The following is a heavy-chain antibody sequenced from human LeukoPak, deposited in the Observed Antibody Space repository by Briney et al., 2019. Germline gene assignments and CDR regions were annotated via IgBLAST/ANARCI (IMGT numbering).Heavy chain of an antibody. J-gene: IGHJ4*02. CDR2: IIPIFATA. V-gene: IGHV1-69*01. CDR1: GGTFSSYA. Sequence: ASVKVSCKASGGTFSSYAISWVRQAPGQGLEWMGGIIPIFATANYAQTFQGRVTITADESTSTAYMELSSLRSEDTAVYYCARGPITTRSHFDYWGQGTLVTVSS. CDR3: ARGPITTRSHFDY. D-gene: IGHD3-22*01.